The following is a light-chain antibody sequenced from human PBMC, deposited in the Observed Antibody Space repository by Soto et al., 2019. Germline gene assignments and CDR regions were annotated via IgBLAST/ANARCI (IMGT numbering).Light chain of an antibody. Sequence: IVLTQSPATLSLSPGERATLSCRAGQSISTHLAWYQQKSGQAPRLLIYDASNRATGTPARFSGSGSGTDFTLTISSLEPEDSAVYYCQQRYVWLTFGGGTKVEIK. J-gene: IGKJ4*01. CDR2: DAS. CDR1: QSISTH. CDR3: QQRYVWLT. V-gene: IGKV3-11*01.